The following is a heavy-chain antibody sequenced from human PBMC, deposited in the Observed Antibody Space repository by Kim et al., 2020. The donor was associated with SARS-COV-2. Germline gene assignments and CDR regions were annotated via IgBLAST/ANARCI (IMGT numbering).Heavy chain of an antibody. CDR3: ARDMAIQWPDY. V-gene: IGHV3-7*01. J-gene: IGHJ4*02. CDR2: INEDGSEK. Sequence: GGSLRLSCTASRFTFNIYWMSWVRQAPGKGLEWVANINEDGSEKYYVDSVKGRFTISRDNAKNSVYLEMTRLRVEDTAVYYCARDMAIQWPDYWGQGTLVSVSS. CDR1: RFTFNIYW. D-gene: IGHD6-19*01.